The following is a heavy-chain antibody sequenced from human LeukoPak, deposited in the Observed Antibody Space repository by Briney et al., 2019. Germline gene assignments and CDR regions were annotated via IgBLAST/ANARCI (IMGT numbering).Heavy chain of an antibody. CDR1: GFTFGDYA. J-gene: IGHJ4*02. CDR3: TRVQDCSSTSCRANRFDY. CDR2: IRSKAYGGTT. V-gene: IGHV3-49*03. Sequence: GGSLRLSCTASGFTFGDYAMSWFRQAPGKGLEWVGFIRSKAYGGTTEYAASVKGRFTISRDDSKSIAYLQMNSLKTEDTAVYYCTRVQDCSSTSCRANRFDYWGQGTLVTVSS. D-gene: IGHD2-2*01.